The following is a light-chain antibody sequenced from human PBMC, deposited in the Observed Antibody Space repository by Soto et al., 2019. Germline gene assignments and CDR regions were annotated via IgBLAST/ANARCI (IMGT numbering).Light chain of an antibody. V-gene: IGKV1-5*03. Sequence: DIQMTQSPSTLSASVGDRVTITCRASQSISSWLAWYQQKPGKAPKLLIYKASSLESGVPSRFSGSGSGTEFTLTISSLQPDDLATYHCQQYNSYSRTFGQGTKV. CDR1: QSISSW. CDR3: QQYNSYSRT. CDR2: KAS. J-gene: IGKJ1*01.